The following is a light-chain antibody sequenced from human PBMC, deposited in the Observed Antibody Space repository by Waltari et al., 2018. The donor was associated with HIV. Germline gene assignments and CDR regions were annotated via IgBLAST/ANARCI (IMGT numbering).Light chain of an antibody. V-gene: IGLV1-44*01. CDR2: SNN. CDR3: AAWDDSLNGHV. J-gene: IGLJ1*01. CDR1: SSHIGSNT. Sequence: QSVLTQPPSPSGTPGQRVPLPCSGSSSHIGSNTVNWYQQLPGSAPKPLIYSNNQRPSGVPDRFSGSKSGTSASLAISGLQSEDEADYYCAAWDDSLNGHVFGTGTKVTVL.